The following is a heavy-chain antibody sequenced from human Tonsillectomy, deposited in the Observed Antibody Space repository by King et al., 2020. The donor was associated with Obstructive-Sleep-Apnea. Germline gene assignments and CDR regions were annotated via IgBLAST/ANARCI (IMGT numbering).Heavy chain of an antibody. V-gene: IGHV3-33*01. J-gene: IGHJ6*02. CDR3: ARGAGAADYYTAMDV. Sequence: VQLVESGGGVVPPGRSLRLPCAASGFTFSSYGMHWVRQAPGKGLEWVAVLWSDGCNRYYADSVKGRFTISRDNSKNTLFLQMSGLRGDDTAVYYCARGAGAADYYTAMDVWGQGTTVTVSS. CDR2: LWSDGCNR. CDR1: GFTFSSYG.